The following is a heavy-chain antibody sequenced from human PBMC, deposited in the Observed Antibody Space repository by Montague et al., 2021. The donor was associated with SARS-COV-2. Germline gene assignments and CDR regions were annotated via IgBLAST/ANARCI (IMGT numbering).Heavy chain of an antibody. V-gene: IGHV3-30*04. CDR1: GFTFSRYA. J-gene: IGHJ6*02. CDR2: ISYDGSNK. D-gene: IGHD3-9*01. Sequence: SLRLSCPASGFTFSRYAMHWVRQAPGKGLEWVAVISYDGSNKYYVDSVKGRFTISRDNSKNTLYLQMNSLRAEDTAVYYCAREGRYFDWLLNYYYCGMDVWGQGTTVTVSS. CDR3: AREGRYFDWLLNYYYCGMDV.